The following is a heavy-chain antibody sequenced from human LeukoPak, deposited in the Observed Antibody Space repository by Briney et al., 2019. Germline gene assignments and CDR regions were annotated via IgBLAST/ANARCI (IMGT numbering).Heavy chain of an antibody. V-gene: IGHV3-48*04. J-gene: IGHJ6*04. D-gene: IGHD3-10*02. Sequence: GGSLRLSCAASGFTFSSYGMSWVRQAPGKGLEWVSYISSSGSTIYYADSVKGRFTISRDNAKNSLYLQMNSLRAEDTAVYYCAVLGITMIGGVWGKGTTVTISS. CDR2: ISSSGSTI. CDR3: AVLGITMIGGV. CDR1: GFTFSSYG.